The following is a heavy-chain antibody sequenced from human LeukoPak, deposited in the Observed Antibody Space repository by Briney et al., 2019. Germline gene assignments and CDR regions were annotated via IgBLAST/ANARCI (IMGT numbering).Heavy chain of an antibody. V-gene: IGHV3-23*01. CDR1: GFTFSSYA. CDR2: ISGSGGST. D-gene: IGHD3-10*01. J-gene: IGHJ4*02. CDR3: AKDDNYYGSGSYQDY. Sequence: GGSLRLSCAASGFTFSSYAMSWVRQAPGKGLEWVSAISGSGGSTYYADSVKGRFTTSRDNSKNTLYLQMNSLRAEDTAVYYCAKDDNYYGSGSYQDYWGQGTLVTVSS.